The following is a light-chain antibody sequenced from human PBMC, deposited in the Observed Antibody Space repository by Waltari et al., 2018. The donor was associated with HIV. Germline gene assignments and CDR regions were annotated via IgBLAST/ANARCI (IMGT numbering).Light chain of an antibody. J-gene: IGLJ2*01. CDR1: SSNIGAGYD. CDR3: QSYDSSLKVI. V-gene: IGLV1-40*01. Sequence: QSVLTQPPSVPGAPGHRVTISCTGSSSNIGAGYDVNWYQQFPGSVPRLLIYDNTNRPSGVPDRFSASKSGTSASLAISGLQAEDEADYYCQSYDSSLKVIFGGGTKVTVL. CDR2: DNT.